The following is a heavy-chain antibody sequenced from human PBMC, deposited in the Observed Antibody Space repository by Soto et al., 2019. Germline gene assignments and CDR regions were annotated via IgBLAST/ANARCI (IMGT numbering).Heavy chain of an antibody. CDR3: ARDRGYCSSTSCSFLRPYYMDV. J-gene: IGHJ6*03. Sequence: ASVKVSCKASGYTFTSYAMHWVRQAPGQRLEWMGWINAGNGNTKYSQKFQGRVTITRDTSASTAYMELSSLRSEDTAVYYCARDRGYCSSTSCSFLRPYYMDVWGKGTTVTVSS. CDR2: INAGNGNT. D-gene: IGHD2-2*01. V-gene: IGHV1-3*01. CDR1: GYTFTSYA.